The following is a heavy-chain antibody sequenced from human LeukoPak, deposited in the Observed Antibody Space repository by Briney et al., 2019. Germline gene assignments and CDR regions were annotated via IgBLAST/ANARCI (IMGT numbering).Heavy chain of an antibody. J-gene: IGHJ4*02. Sequence: PSETLSLXCAVYGGFFSGYYWSWLRQPPGKGLEWLGEINHSGSTNYNPSLKSRVTISVDTSKNQFSLKLSSVTAADTAVYYCARGDRQAKYYYDSSGYYYGFDYWGQGTLVTVSS. V-gene: IGHV4-34*01. CDR3: ARGDRQAKYYYDSSGYYYGFDY. CDR2: INHSGST. CDR1: GGFFSGYY. D-gene: IGHD3-22*01.